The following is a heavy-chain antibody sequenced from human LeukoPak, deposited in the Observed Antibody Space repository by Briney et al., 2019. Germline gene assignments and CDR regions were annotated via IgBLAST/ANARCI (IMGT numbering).Heavy chain of an antibody. J-gene: IGHJ4*02. V-gene: IGHV4-4*07. CDR1: GGSMSSYY. CDR2: IYTSGST. Sequence: PSETLSLTCTVSGGSMSSYYWSWILQPAGKGLEWIGRIYTSGSTNYNPSLKSRVTMSVDTSKNQFSLKLSSVTAADTAVYYCARGVHLASRQAVHFDYWGQGTLVTVSS. D-gene: IGHD2-15*01. CDR3: ARGVHLASRQAVHFDY.